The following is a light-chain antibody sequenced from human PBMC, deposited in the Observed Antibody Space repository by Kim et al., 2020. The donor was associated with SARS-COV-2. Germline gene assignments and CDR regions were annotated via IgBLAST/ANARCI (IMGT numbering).Light chain of an antibody. CDR3: ATWDDSLNGWV. CDR2: SNN. J-gene: IGLJ3*02. V-gene: IGLV1-44*01. CDR1: NPNIGSNT. Sequence: GRRCTISCPDSNPNIGSNTVTWYQQLPGTAPKLLIYSNNERPSGVPDRFSGSKSGTSASLAISGLQSEDEADYYCATWDDSLNGWVFGGGTQLTVL.